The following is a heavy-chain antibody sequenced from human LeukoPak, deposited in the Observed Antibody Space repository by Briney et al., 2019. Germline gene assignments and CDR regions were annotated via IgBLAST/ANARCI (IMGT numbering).Heavy chain of an antibody. CDR1: GYTFSDHG. CDR2: IWSTGTNG. Sequence: GGSLRLSCAASGYTFSDHGMHWVRQAPGKGLEWVTMIWSTGTNGFYADSVKGRFTISRDNSKNTLYLQMNNLRVEDTGVYYCASELWRGNDYWGQGTLVTVSS. V-gene: IGHV3-33*01. D-gene: IGHD3-3*01. J-gene: IGHJ4*02. CDR3: ASELWRGNDY.